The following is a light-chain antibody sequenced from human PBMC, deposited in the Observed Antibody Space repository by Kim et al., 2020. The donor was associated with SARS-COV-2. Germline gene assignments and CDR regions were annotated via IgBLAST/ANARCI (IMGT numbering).Light chain of an antibody. CDR2: GAS. Sequence: PPGERASLSCRARQSVGSSYLAWYQQKPGQAPRLLIYGASSRATGIPDRFSGSGSGTDFTLTISRLEPEDFAVYYCQQYGSSPLTFGGGTKVDIK. CDR1: QSVGSSY. CDR3: QQYGSSPLT. J-gene: IGKJ4*01. V-gene: IGKV3-20*01.